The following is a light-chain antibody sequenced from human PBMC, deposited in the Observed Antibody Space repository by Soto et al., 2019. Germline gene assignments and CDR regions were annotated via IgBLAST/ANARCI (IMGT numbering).Light chain of an antibody. CDR3: TSYTSSSTLYV. V-gene: IGLV2-14*01. CDR1: SSDVGGYNY. CDR2: DVR. J-gene: IGLJ1*01. Sequence: QSVLTQPASVSGSPGQSITISCTGTSSDVGGYNYVSWYQQHPGKAPKLMIYDVRNRASGASNRFSGSKSGNTASLTISGLQVEDEADYYCTSYTSSSTLYVFGTGTKVTVL.